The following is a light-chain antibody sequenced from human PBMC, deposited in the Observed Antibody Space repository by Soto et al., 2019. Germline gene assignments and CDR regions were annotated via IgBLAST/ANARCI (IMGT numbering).Light chain of an antibody. CDR2: GAS. CDR1: QSVSSN. V-gene: IGKV3-15*01. CDR3: QQYKNWPPLV. J-gene: IGKJ3*01. Sequence: EIVMTQSPATLSVSPGERATLSCRASQSVSSNLAWYQQKPGQAPRLLIYGASTRATGIPARFSGSGSGTEFTLTISSLQSEDFAVYYCQQYKNWPPLVFGPGTKVDIK.